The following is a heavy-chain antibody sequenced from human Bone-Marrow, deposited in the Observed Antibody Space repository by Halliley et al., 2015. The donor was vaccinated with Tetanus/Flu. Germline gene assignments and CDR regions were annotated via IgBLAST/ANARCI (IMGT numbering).Heavy chain of an antibody. V-gene: IGHV4-30-2*01. CDR1: GGSIDSGGYS. CDR2: IYHSGSA. CDR3: ARISEVASQNYYGMDV. Sequence: TLSLTCAVSGGSIDSGGYSWNWIRQPPGKGLEWIGYIYHSGSAYYSPSLRSRVTISVDTSKNQFSLNLISVTAADTAIYYCARISEVASQNYYGMDVWGQGTTVTVSS. D-gene: IGHD2-15*01. J-gene: IGHJ6*02.